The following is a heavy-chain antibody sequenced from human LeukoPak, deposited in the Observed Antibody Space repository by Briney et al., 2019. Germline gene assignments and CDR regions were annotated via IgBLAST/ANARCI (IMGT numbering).Heavy chain of an antibody. CDR2: MKQDGSEK. V-gene: IGHV3-7*03. Sequence: GGSLTLSCAASGFTFSRYWMSWVRQAPGKGLEWVANMKQDGSEKYYVDSVKDRFTISRDNAKNSLYLQMNSLRAEDTAVYYCARDGSDYGEYDYWGQGTLVTVSS. D-gene: IGHD4-17*01. CDR3: ARDGSDYGEYDY. J-gene: IGHJ4*02. CDR1: GFTFSRYW.